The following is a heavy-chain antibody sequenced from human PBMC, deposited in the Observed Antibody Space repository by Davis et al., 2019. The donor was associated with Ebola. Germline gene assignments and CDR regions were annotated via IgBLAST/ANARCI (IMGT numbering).Heavy chain of an antibody. CDR3: ARAPYYDSSGYYSQPYYFDY. CDR1: GFTFDDYA. V-gene: IGHV3-9*01. Sequence: SLKISCAASGFTFDDYAMHWVRQAPGKGLEWVSGISWNSGSIGYADSVKGRFTISRDNAKNSLYLQMNSLRAEDTAVYYCARAPYYDSSGYYSQPYYFDYWGQGTLVTVSS. J-gene: IGHJ4*02. CDR2: ISWNSGSI. D-gene: IGHD3-22*01.